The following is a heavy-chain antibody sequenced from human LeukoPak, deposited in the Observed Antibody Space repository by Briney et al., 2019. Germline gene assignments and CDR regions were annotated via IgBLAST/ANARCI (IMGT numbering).Heavy chain of an antibody. CDR3: ARGGSGWSSDF. V-gene: IGHV1-18*01. CDR2: LSPYNGDT. Sequence: GASAKLSCNASGYTFSSCGITWVRHPPGQGLGWMGWLSPYNGDTNYAQKLQDRVTMTTDTSTSTAYMELTSLRSDDSAVYYCARGGSGWSSDFWGQGTLVTVSA. CDR1: GYTFSSCG. D-gene: IGHD6-19*01. J-gene: IGHJ4*02.